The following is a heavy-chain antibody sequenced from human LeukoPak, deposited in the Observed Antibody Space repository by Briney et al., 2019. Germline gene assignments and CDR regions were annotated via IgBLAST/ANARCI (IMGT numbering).Heavy chain of an antibody. CDR2: IYYSGST. J-gene: IGHJ4*02. Sequence: SETLSLTCTVSGGSISSYYWSWIRQPPGKGLEWIGYIYYSGSTNYNPSLKSRVTISVDTSKNQFSLKLSSVTAADTAVYYCASFSGYSYGHFDYWGQGTLVTVSS. CDR3: ASFSGYSYGHFDY. CDR1: GGSISSYY. V-gene: IGHV4-59*01. D-gene: IGHD5-18*01.